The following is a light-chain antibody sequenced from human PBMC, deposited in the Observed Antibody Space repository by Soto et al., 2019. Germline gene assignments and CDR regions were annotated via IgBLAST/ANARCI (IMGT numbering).Light chain of an antibody. CDR3: QQYYTYSLYT. CDR2: DAS. CDR1: QRISTW. J-gene: IGKJ2*01. Sequence: DIQMTQSPSTLSASVGDGVTITCRASQRISTWLAWYQQKPGKAPRLLIYDASILESGVPSRFSGSGSGTEFTLTISSLQPDDFATYYCQQYYTYSLYTFGQGTKLEIK. V-gene: IGKV1-5*01.